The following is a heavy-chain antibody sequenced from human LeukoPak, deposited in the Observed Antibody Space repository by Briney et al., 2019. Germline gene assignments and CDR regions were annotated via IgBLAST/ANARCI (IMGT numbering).Heavy chain of an antibody. Sequence: SETLSLTCTVSGGSISSYYWSGIRQPPGKGLEWIGYISYSGTTNYNPSLKSRVTISVAPSKNQFSLKLRSVTAPDTAVYYCARDRGNYFDYWGQGTLVTVSS. CDR1: GGSISSYY. D-gene: IGHD6-13*01. J-gene: IGHJ4*02. CDR3: ARDRGNYFDY. V-gene: IGHV4-59*01. CDR2: ISYSGTT.